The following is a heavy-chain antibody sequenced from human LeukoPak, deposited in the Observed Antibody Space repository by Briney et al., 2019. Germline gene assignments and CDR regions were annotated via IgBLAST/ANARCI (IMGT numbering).Heavy chain of an antibody. J-gene: IGHJ5*02. CDR1: GGTFSSYA. D-gene: IGHD3-3*01. CDR2: IIPIFGTA. V-gene: IGHV1-69*05. Sequence: SVKVSCKASGGTFSSYAISWVRQAPGQGLEWMGGIIPIFGTANYAQKFQGRVTITTDESTSTAYMELSSLRSEDTAVYYCARALGEWLPPGNWFDPWGQGTLVTVSS. CDR3: ARALGEWLPPGNWFDP.